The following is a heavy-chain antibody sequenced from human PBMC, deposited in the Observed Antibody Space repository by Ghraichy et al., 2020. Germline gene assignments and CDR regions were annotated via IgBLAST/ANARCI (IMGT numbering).Heavy chain of an antibody. CDR2: VGTGGDT. D-gene: IGHD1/OR15-1a*01. V-gene: IGHV3-13*01. CDR3: VRAMAGTNIGNFRYYYGLDV. J-gene: IGHJ6*02. CDR1: GFTFSSYD. Sequence: GESLNISCAASGFTFSSYDMFWVRQPTGKGLEWVSTVGTGGDTYYSGSVQGRFTISRENAKTSLYLQMNSLRAEDTAVYYCVRAMAGTNIGNFRYYYGLDVWGQGTTVTVSS.